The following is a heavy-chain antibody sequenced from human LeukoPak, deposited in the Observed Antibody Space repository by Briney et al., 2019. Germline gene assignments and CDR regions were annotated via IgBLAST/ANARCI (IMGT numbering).Heavy chain of an antibody. J-gene: IGHJ6*03. V-gene: IGHV3-49*04. CDR2: IRSKAYGGTT. CDR1: GFTFGDYA. Sequence: GGSLRLSCTASGFTFGDYAMSWVRQAPGKGLEWVGFIRSKAYGGTTEYVASVKGRFTISRDDSKSIAYLQMNSLKTEDTAVYYCTRTTCPSTSCGGYYYYYYMDVWGKGTTVTVSS. CDR3: TRTTCPSTSCGGYYYYYYMDV. D-gene: IGHD2-2*01.